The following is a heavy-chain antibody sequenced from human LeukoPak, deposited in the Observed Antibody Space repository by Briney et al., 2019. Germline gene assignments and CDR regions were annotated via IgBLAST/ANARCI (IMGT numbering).Heavy chain of an antibody. V-gene: IGHV3-64*01. J-gene: IGHJ4*02. D-gene: IGHD2-21*02. CDR3: ARDGGTYCGGDCYGD. CDR2: ISSNGGST. CDR1: GFTFSNYP. Sequence: GGSLRLSCAASGFTFSNYPMNWVRQAPGKGLEYASGISSNGGSTYYANSVKGRFTISRDNSKNTLYLQMGSLRAEDMAVYYCARDGGTYCGGDCYGDWGQGTLVTVSS.